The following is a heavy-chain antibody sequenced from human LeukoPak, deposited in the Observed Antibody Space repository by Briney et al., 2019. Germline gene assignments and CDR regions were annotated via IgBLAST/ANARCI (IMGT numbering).Heavy chain of an antibody. Sequence: GGSLRLSCAASGFTFSSYWMSWGRQAPGKGLEWVANIKQDGSEKYYVDSVKGGVTISRDNAHNSLYLQMNSLRAEDTAVYYCARDGCSSTSCYLPYQYYYMNVWGQGTTVTVSS. CDR1: GFTFSSYW. D-gene: IGHD2-2*01. CDR2: IKQDGSEK. J-gene: IGHJ6*03. V-gene: IGHV3-7*01. CDR3: ARDGCSSTSCYLPYQYYYMNV.